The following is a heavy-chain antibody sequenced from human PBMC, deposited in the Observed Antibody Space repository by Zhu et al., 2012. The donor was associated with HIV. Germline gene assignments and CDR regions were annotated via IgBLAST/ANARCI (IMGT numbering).Heavy chain of an antibody. J-gene: IGHJ6*02. D-gene: IGHD6-19*01. CDR3: ARDRGIAVAGSYYYGMDV. CDR2: MYSSGST. Sequence: QVQLQESGPGLVKPSETLSLTCTVSGGSMSSHYWNWVRQPPGKGLQWIGYMYSSGSTKYNFSLKSRVAISLDMSKNQFSLKLSSVTAADTAVYYCARDRGIAVAGSYYYGMDVWGQGTTVTVSS. V-gene: IGHV4-4*08. CDR1: GGSMSSHY.